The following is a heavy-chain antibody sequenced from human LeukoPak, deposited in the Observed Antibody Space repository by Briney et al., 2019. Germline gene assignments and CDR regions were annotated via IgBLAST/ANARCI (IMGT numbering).Heavy chain of an antibody. CDR1: GGTFSSYA. J-gene: IGHJ4*02. D-gene: IGHD3-9*01. V-gene: IGHV1-46*01. CDR3: ARSAYYDILTGYHPFDY. CDR2: INPSGGST. Sequence: ASVKVSYKASGGTFSSYAISWVRQAPGQGLEWMGIINPSGGSTSYAQKFQGRVTMTRDTSTSTVYMELSSLRSEDTAVYYCARSAYYDILTGYHPFDYWGQGTLVTVSS.